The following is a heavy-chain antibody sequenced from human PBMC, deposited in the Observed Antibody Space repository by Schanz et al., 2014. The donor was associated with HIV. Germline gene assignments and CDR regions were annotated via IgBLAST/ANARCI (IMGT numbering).Heavy chain of an antibody. Sequence: EVQLMESGGGLVQPGRSLRLSCAASGFTLEDYAMHWVRQVPGKGLEWVSGINWNSGRIGYADSVKGRFTISRDNAKDSLYLQMNSLRVEDTAFYYCAKVGRIYSTTWIDYWGQGTLVTVSS. V-gene: IGHV3-9*01. D-gene: IGHD2-2*01. CDR2: INWNSGRI. CDR3: AKVGRIYSTTWIDY. J-gene: IGHJ4*02. CDR1: GFTLEDYA.